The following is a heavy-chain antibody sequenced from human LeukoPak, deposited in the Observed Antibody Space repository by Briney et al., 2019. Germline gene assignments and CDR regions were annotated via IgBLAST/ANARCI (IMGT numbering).Heavy chain of an antibody. D-gene: IGHD2-15*01. CDR2: AYYSGHT. J-gene: IGHJ4*02. CDR1: GGSISDNY. Sequence: PSETLSLTCTVSGGSISDNYWSWIRQPPGKGLEWIGYAYYSGHTNYNSSLKSRVTMSLDTSKSQFSLRLSSVTAADAAVYFCARHPFATPFDYWGPGTLVTVSS. CDR3: ARHPFATPFDY. V-gene: IGHV4-59*08.